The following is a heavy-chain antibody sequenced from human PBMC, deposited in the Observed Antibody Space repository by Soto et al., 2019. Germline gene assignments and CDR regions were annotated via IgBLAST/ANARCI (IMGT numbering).Heavy chain of an antibody. Sequence: GESLKISCKGSGYNFAGYWIAWVRQMPGKGLESMGIIYPSDSDTRYRPSFQGQVTISADKSISSAYLQWSSLRASDTAMYYCARGGVSTRTFDYWGQGTPVTVSS. D-gene: IGHD3-3*01. V-gene: IGHV5-51*01. CDR1: GYNFAGYW. CDR2: IYPSDSDT. J-gene: IGHJ4*02. CDR3: ARGGVSTRTFDY.